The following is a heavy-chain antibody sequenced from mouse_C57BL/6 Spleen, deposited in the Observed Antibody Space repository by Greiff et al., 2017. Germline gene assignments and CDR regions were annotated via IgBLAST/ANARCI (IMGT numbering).Heavy chain of an antibody. V-gene: IGHV5-17*01. J-gene: IGHJ1*03. CDR1: GFTFSDYG. Sequence: EVMLVESGGGLVKPGGSLKLSCAASGFTFSDYGMHWVRQAPEKGLEWVAYISSGSSTIYYADTVKGRFTISRDNAKNTLFLRMTSLRSEDTAMYYCASSPFYYGYFDVWGTGTTVTVSS. CDR3: ASSPFYYGYFDV. CDR2: ISSGSSTI.